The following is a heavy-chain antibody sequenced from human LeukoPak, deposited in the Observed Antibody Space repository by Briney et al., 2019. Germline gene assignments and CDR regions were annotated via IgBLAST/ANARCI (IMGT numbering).Heavy chain of an antibody. CDR3: ARGDYDFWSGYYTPIDY. CDR2: INSDGSST. V-gene: IGHV3-74*01. D-gene: IGHD3-3*01. CDR1: GFTFSSYW. Sequence: GGSLRLSCAASGFTFSSYWMHWVRQAPGKGLVWVSRINSDGSSTSYADSVKGRFTISRDNAKNTLYLQMNSLRAEDTAVYHCARGDYDFWSGYYTPIDYWGQGTLVTVSS. J-gene: IGHJ4*02.